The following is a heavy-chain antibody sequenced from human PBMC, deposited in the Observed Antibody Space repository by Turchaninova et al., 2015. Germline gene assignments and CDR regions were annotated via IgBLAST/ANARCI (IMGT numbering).Heavy chain of an antibody. D-gene: IGHD5-18*01. CDR2: MNTNSGKT. CDR1: GYTFTSYD. J-gene: IGHJ5*02. V-gene: IGHV1-8*03. Sequence: QVQLVQYGAEVKKHGASVKVSCKASGYTFTSYDINWVRQAPGQGLEWMGWMNTNSGKTGDAQKFQGKVTITRNHTISTAYRELSSLRSEDTAVYYCARRYSYGFAWGQGTLVTVSS. CDR3: ARRYSYGFA.